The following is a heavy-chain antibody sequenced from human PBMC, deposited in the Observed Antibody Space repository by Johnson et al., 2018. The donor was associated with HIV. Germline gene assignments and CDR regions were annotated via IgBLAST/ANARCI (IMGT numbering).Heavy chain of an antibody. V-gene: IGHV3-7*05. CDR1: GFTFSSYW. Sequence: VQLVESGGGLVQPGGSLRLSCAASGFTFSSYWMSWVRQAPGKGLEWVANIKQDGNEKYYVDSVKGRFTISRDNAKNSLYLQMNSLRADDTAVYYCARMKTARQNAFDVWGQGTMVTVSS. J-gene: IGHJ3*01. CDR3: ARMKTARQNAFDV. D-gene: IGHD6-6*01. CDR2: IKQDGNEK.